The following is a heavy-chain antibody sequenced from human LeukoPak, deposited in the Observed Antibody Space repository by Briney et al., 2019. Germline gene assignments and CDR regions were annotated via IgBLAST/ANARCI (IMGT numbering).Heavy chain of an antibody. CDR2: IIPILGIA. J-gene: IGHJ4*02. Sequence: GASVKVSCKASGYSFSDYPMHWVRQAPGQGLEWMGRIIPILGIANYAQKFQGRVTITADKSTSTAYMELSSLRSEDTAVYYCARVGQGTDYWGQGTLVTVSS. D-gene: IGHD1-1*01. CDR3: ARVGQGTDY. CDR1: GYSFSDYP. V-gene: IGHV1-69*04.